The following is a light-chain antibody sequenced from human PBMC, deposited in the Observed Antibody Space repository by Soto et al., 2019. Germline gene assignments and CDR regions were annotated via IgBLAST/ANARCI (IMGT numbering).Light chain of an antibody. Sequence: QSALTQPASVSGSPGQSITISCTGTSSDVGSYNLVFWYQQYPGKAPKLMIYEGSKRPSGVPDRFSGSKSGNTASLTISGLQAEDEADYYCCSYAGRSTLLYVFGTGTKLTVL. J-gene: IGLJ1*01. CDR1: SSDVGSYNL. CDR2: EGS. CDR3: CSYAGRSTLLYV. V-gene: IGLV2-23*01.